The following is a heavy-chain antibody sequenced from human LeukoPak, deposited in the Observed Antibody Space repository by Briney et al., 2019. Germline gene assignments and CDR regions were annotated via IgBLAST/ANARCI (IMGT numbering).Heavy chain of an antibody. CDR3: ARSITVLRGLPNWFDP. Sequence: GGSLRLSCAASGFTFSSYEMNWVRQAPGKGLEWVSYISSSGSTIYYADSVKGRFTVPRDNAKNSLYLQMNSLRAEDTAVYYCARSITVLRGLPNWFDPWGQGTLVTVSS. J-gene: IGHJ5*02. D-gene: IGHD3-10*01. V-gene: IGHV3-48*03. CDR1: GFTFSSYE. CDR2: ISSSGSTI.